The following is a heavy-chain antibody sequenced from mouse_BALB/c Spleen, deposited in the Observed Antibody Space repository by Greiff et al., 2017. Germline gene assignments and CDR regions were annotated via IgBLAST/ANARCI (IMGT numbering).Heavy chain of an antibody. J-gene: IGHJ1*01. CDR3: ARDGYDRYFDV. D-gene: IGHD2-2*01. CDR1: GFNIKDTY. CDR2: IDPANGNT. Sequence: EVKLQESGAELVKPGASVKLSCTASGFNIKDTYMHWVKQRPEQGLEWIGRIDPANGNTKYDPKFQGKATITADTSSNTAYLQLSSLTSEDTAVYYCARDGYDRYFDVWGAGTTVTVSS. V-gene: IGHV14-3*02.